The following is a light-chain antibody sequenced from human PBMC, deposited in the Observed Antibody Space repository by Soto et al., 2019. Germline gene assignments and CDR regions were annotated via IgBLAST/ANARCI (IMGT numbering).Light chain of an antibody. J-gene: IGLJ3*02. CDR3: TSFTTTNIWV. V-gene: IGLV2-14*01. CDR2: EVS. CDR1: SSDIGVYNY. Sequence: QSALTQPASVSGSPGQSITITCTGTSSDIGVYNYVSWYQQHPGKAPKLVICEVSNRPSGVSSRFSGSKSGNTASLTISGLRTEDEADHYCTSFTTTNIWVFGGGTKLTVL.